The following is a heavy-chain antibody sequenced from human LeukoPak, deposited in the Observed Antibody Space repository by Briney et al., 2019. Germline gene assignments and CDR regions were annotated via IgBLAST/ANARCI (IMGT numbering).Heavy chain of an antibody. J-gene: IGHJ4*02. V-gene: IGHV1-18*01. CDR1: GYTFTSYG. Sequence: GASVNVSCTASGYTFTSYGISGVRQAPGQGLEWMGWISAYNGNTNYAQKLQGRVTITTDTSTSTAYMELRSLRSDDTAVYYCARDWMGHIVVVTALYFDYWGQGTLVTVSS. CDR3: ARDWMGHIVVVTALYFDY. D-gene: IGHD2-21*02. CDR2: ISAYNGNT.